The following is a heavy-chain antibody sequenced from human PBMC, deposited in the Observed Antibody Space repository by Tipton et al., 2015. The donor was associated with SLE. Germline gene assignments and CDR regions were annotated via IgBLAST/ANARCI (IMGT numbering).Heavy chain of an antibody. J-gene: IGHJ4*02. D-gene: IGHD6-19*01. Sequence: TLSLTCAVYDGSFSGHYWTWIRQPPERGLEWIGEINESGSTNYNPSLKSRVTISVDTSKNQLSLNVISMTAADTAVYYCARLAVAGMWYYFDFWGQGAPVTVSS. V-gene: IGHV4-34*01. CDR2: INESGST. CDR1: DGSFSGHY. CDR3: ARLAVAGMWYYFDF.